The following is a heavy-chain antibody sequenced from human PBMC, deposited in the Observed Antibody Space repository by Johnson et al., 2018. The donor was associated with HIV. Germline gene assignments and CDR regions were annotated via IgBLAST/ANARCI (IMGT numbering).Heavy chain of an antibody. Sequence: VHLVESGGGLVQPGGSLRLSCAASGFTFSSYWMSWVRQAPGKGLEWVANIKQDGSEKYYVDSVKGRFTISRDNAKNSLYLQMNSLRPEDTAVYYCAKDRGSPGIPAAFDIWGQGTMVTVSS. J-gene: IGHJ3*02. V-gene: IGHV3-7*01. D-gene: IGHD1-26*01. CDR3: AKDRGSPGIPAAFDI. CDR1: GFTFSSYW. CDR2: IKQDGSEK.